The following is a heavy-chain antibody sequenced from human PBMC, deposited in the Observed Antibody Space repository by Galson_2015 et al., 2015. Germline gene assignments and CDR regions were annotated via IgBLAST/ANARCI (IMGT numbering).Heavy chain of an antibody. CDR3: ARAVAHVRPASGEDSEGYNRSAP. D-gene: IGHD2-15*01. J-gene: IGHJ5*02. CDR1: GFTFSSYA. V-gene: IGHV3-30-3*01. CDR2: ISYDGSNK. Sequence: SLRLSCAASGFTFSSYAMHWVRQAPGKGLEWVAVISYDGSNKYYADSVKGRFTISRDNSKNTLYLQMNSLRAEDTAVYYCARAVAHVRPASGEDSEGYNRSAPWSKASLVTASP.